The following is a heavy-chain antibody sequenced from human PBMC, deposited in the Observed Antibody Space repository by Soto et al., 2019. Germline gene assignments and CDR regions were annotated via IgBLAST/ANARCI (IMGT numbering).Heavy chain of an antibody. CDR3: ARGYGYYDTSGYYYPFDV. J-gene: IGHJ4*02. CDR1: GGTFNNYA. Sequence: QVRLVQSGAEMKKPGSSVKVSCKASGGTFNNYAINGVRQAPGQGLQWMGGIIPKFGSPNYTQKFQGRVTITADEPTTTAYMELSSLKSEDTAVYYCARGYGYYDTSGYYYPFDVWGQGSLVIVSS. V-gene: IGHV1-69*01. D-gene: IGHD3-22*01. CDR2: IIPKFGSP.